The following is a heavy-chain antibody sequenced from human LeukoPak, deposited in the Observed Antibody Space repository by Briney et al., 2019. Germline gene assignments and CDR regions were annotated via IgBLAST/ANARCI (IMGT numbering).Heavy chain of an antibody. D-gene: IGHD6-13*01. J-gene: IGHJ4*02. V-gene: IGHV1-3*01. CDR1: GYTFINYA. CDR3: ARGPRAAADDY. Sequence: GASEKVSCKASGYTFINYAINWGRQAPGQRLEWMGWINAGNGNTKYSQKFQGRVTITRDTSASTAYMELSSLRSEDTAVYYCARGPRAAADDYWGQGTLVTVSS. CDR2: INAGNGNT.